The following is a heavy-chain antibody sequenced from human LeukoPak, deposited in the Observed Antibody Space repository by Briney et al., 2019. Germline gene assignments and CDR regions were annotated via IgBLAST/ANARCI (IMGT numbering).Heavy chain of an antibody. D-gene: IGHD2-15*01. CDR2: ISGSGGNT. J-gene: IGHJ4*02. CDR1: GFTFTTST. CDR3: AKQLGYCSVGNCYFDY. V-gene: IGHV3-23*01. Sequence: LTGGSLRLSCAASGFTFTTSTMSWVRQAPGEGLEWVSAISGSGGNTYYEDSVKGRFTISRDNSKNTLYLQMNTLRAEDTAVYYCAKQLGYCSVGNCYFDYWGQGTLVTVSS.